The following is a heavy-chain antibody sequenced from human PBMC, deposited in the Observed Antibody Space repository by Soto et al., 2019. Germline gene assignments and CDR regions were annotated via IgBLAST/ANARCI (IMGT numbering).Heavy chain of an antibody. CDR1: GGSISSYY. Sequence: PSETLSLTCTVSGGSISSYYWSWIRQPPGKGLEWIGYIYYSGSTNYNPSLKSRVTISVDTSKNQFSLKLSSVTAADTAVYYCARVTWIAGFDYWGQGTLVTVSS. V-gene: IGHV4-59*01. CDR3: ARVTWIAGFDY. J-gene: IGHJ4*02. D-gene: IGHD1-20*01. CDR2: IYYSGST.